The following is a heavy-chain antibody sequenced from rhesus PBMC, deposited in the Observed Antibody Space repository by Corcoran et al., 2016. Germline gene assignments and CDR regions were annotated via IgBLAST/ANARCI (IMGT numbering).Heavy chain of an antibody. V-gene: IGHV1-111*02. J-gene: IGHJ4*01. CDR3: ARGDLWTGYDY. CDR1: GYTFTELS. D-gene: IGHD3-3*01. Sequence: EVQLVQSGAEGKKPGASVKISCKASGYTFTELSMHWGRQAPGKGLAWMGRVDPEDGEADYAQKFQDRVTITADTSTDTAYMELSSLRSEDTAVYYCARGDLWTGYDYWGQGVLVTVSS. CDR2: VDPEDGEA.